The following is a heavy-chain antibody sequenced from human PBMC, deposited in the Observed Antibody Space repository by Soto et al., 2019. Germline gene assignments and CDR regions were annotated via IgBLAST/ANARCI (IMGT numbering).Heavy chain of an antibody. Sequence: SQTLSLTCAISGDSVSSNSAAWNWIRQSPSRGLEWLGRTYYRSKWYNDYAVSVKSRITINPDTSKNQFSLQLNSVTPEDTAVYYCARDPAYCGGDCYSGAFDIWGQGTMVTVSS. CDR1: GDSVSSNSAA. V-gene: IGHV6-1*01. CDR2: TYYRSKWYN. J-gene: IGHJ3*02. D-gene: IGHD2-21*02. CDR3: ARDPAYCGGDCYSGAFDI.